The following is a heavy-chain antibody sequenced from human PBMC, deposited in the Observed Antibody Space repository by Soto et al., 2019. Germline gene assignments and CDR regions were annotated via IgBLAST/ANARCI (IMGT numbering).Heavy chain of an antibody. CDR1: GGTLSSET. CDR2: IIPLLGIG. J-gene: IGHJ6*03. Sequence: SVKVSCKVSGGTLSSETISWLRQAPGQGLEWMGRIIPLLGIGNYAQKFQGRVTITEDISTNTGYMELSSLTSQDTAIYYCAREEGFYFMGRFPVYYKLV. CDR3: AREEGFYFMGRFPVYYKLV. D-gene: IGHD3-10*01. V-gene: IGHV1-69*04.